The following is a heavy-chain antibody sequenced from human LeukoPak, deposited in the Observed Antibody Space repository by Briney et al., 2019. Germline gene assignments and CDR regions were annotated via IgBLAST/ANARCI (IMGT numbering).Heavy chain of an antibody. Sequence: ASVKVSCKASGYTFTGYYMHWVRQAPGQGLEWMGWINPNSGGTNYAQKFQGRVTMTRDTSISTAYMELSRLRSDDTAVYYCAREGAYSGSPADYWGQGTLVTVSS. CDR3: AREGAYSGSPADY. D-gene: IGHD1-26*01. CDR2: INPNSGGT. V-gene: IGHV1-2*02. J-gene: IGHJ4*02. CDR1: GYTFTGYY.